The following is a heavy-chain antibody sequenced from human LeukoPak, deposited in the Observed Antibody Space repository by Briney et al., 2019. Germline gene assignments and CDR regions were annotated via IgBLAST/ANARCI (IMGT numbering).Heavy chain of an antibody. Sequence: SETLSLTCAVYGGSFSSYYWSWIRQPPGKGLEWVGEINHRGTTSYNPSLKSRVTVSLDTSKNQFSLKLSSVTAADTAVYYCARVAGAALDWGQGTLVTVSS. CDR2: INHRGTT. CDR3: ARVAGAALD. J-gene: IGHJ4*02. CDR1: GGSFSSYY. V-gene: IGHV4-34*01. D-gene: IGHD2-15*01.